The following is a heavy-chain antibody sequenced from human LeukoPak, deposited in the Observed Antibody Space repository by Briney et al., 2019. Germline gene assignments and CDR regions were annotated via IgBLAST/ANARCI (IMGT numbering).Heavy chain of an antibody. Sequence: SETLSLTCTVYGGSISSHYWSWIRQPPGKGLEWIGYIYYSGSTNYNPSLKSRVTISVDTSKNQFSLKLSSVTAADTAVYYCARGRADGVCYSWGQGTLVTVSS. V-gene: IGHV4-59*11. J-gene: IGHJ4*02. CDR3: ARGRADGVCYS. D-gene: IGHD2-8*01. CDR2: IYYSGST. CDR1: GGSISSHY.